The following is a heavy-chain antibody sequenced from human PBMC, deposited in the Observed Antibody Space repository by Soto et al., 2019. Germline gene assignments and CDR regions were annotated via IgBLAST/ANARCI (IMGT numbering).Heavy chain of an antibody. J-gene: IGHJ6*02. CDR3: AKDQTGTTKHYYYYGMDV. CDR2: ISGSGGST. D-gene: IGHD1-7*01. V-gene: IGHV3-23*01. CDR1: GFTFSSYA. Sequence: GGSLRLSCAASGFTFSSYAMSWVRQAPGKGLEWVSAISGSGGSTYYADSVKGRFTISRDNSKNTLYLQMNSLRAEDTAVYYCAKDQTGTTKHYYYYGMDVWGQGTTVTVSS.